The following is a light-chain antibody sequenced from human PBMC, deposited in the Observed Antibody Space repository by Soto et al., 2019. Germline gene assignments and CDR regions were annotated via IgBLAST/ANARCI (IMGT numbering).Light chain of an antibody. J-gene: IGLJ1*01. V-gene: IGLV3-25*03. CDR1: ALPKKY. Sequence: SYELTQSPSVSVSPGQTARIICSGDALPKKYVYWYQLRPGQAPLLIVYKDNERPSGIPERFSGSSSGPTATLTISGVQAEDEADYYCQSIDGTGSLYVFGGGTKVTVL. CDR3: QSIDGTGSLYV. CDR2: KDN.